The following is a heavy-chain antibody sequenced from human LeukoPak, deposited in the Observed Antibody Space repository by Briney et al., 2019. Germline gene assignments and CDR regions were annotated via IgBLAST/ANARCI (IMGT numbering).Heavy chain of an antibody. CDR1: GYTFTGYY. D-gene: IGHD2-2*01. Sequence: ASVKVSCKASGYTFTGYYVHWVRQAPGRGLEWMGRINPNSGVTNYAQKFQGRVTMTRDTPISTAYMELSRLRSDDTAVYYCARDPTTYCSSASCHYYYYYMDVWGKGTTVTVSS. J-gene: IGHJ6*03. V-gene: IGHV1-2*06. CDR3: ARDPTTYCSSASCHYYYYYMDV. CDR2: INPNSGVT.